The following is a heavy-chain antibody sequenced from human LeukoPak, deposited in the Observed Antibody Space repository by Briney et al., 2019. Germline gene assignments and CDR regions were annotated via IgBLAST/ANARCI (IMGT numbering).Heavy chain of an antibody. J-gene: IGHJ4*02. V-gene: IGHV4-4*07. D-gene: IGHD3-10*01. CDR1: GGSISSYY. Sequence: PSETLSLTCTVSGGSISSYYWSWIRQPAGKGLEWIGRIYNSGSTNYNTNYNPSLTSRVTMSVDTSKNQFSLKLNSVSAADTAVYFWARAIWYGSGTTAFDYWGQGTLVTVSP. CDR3: ARAIWYGSGTTAFDY. CDR2: IYNSGST.